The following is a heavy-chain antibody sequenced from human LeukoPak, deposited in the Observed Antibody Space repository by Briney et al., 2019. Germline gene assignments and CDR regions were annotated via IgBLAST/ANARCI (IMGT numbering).Heavy chain of an antibody. Sequence: SETLSLTCAVYGGSFSGYYWSWIRQPPGKGLEWIGEINHSGSTNYNPSLKSRVTMSVDTSKNQFSLKLSSVTAADTAVYYCARESVVRGVILFDYWGQGTLVTVSS. CDR1: GGSFSGYY. CDR2: INHSGST. D-gene: IGHD3-10*01. V-gene: IGHV4-34*01. CDR3: ARESVVRGVILFDY. J-gene: IGHJ4*02.